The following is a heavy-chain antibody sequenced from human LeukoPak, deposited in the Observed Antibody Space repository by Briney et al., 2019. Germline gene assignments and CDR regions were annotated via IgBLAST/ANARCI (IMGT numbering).Heavy chain of an antibody. V-gene: IGHV3-21*01. D-gene: IGHD6-13*01. J-gene: IGHJ4*02. CDR2: ISSSGSFI. CDR3: ARSLIAAAPPDY. CDR1: GFIFSTYS. Sequence: GGSLRLSCAASGFIFSTYSMHWVRQAPGKGLEWVSSISSSGSFIYNADSVKGRFTISRDNAKNSLYLQMNSLRAEDTAVYYCARSLIAAAPPDYWDQGTLVTVSS.